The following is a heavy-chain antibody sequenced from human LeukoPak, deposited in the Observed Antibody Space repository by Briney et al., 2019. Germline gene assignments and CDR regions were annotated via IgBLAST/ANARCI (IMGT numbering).Heavy chain of an antibody. D-gene: IGHD2/OR15-2a*01. V-gene: IGHV3-49*03. J-gene: IGHJ4*02. CDR1: GITFGDCG. CDR2: IRSRAHDATP. Sequence: GGSLRLSCTVSGITFGDCGMSWFRQAPGKGLEWVGFIRSRAHDATPQYVASVQGRFTISRDDSKSIAYLQMNSLKTEDTAVYYCAKDPGAFPYFFDSWGQGTLVTVSS. CDR3: AKDPGAFPYFFDS.